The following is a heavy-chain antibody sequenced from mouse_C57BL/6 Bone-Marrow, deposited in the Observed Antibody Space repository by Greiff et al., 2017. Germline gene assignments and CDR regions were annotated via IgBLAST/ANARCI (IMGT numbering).Heavy chain of an antibody. J-gene: IGHJ4*01. CDR2: IDPSDSYT. V-gene: IGHV1-50*01. CDR1: GYTFTSYW. Sequence: QVQLQQPGAELVKPGASVKLSCKASGYTFTSYWMQWVKQRPGQGLEWIGEIDPSDSYTNYNQKFKGKATLTVDTSSSTAYMQLSSLTSEDSAVXYCARGRGDTQLRLGDAMDYGGQGTSVTVSS. D-gene: IGHD3-2*02. CDR3: ARGRGDTQLRLGDAMDY.